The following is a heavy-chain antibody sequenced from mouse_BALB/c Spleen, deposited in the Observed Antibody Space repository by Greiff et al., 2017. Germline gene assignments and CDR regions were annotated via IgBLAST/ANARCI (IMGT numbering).Heavy chain of an antibody. CDR3: ARRAYYGNYDYAMDY. CDR2: ISYSGST. V-gene: IGHV3-2*02. D-gene: IGHD2-10*01. CDR1: GYSITSDYA. Sequence: EVKLQESGPGLVKPSQSLSLTCTVTGYSITSDYAWNWIRQFPGNKLEWMGYISYSGSTSYNPSLKSRISITRDTSKNQFFLQLNSVTTEDTATYYCARRAYYGNYDYAMDYWGQGTSVTVSS. J-gene: IGHJ4*01.